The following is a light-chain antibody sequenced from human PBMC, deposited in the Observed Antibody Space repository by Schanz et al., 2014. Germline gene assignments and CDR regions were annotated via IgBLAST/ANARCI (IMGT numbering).Light chain of an antibody. CDR2: EVS. CDR1: QSLLHSDGKTY. CDR3: MQSLHFTT. Sequence: DIVMTQTPLSLSVTPGQPASISCKSTQSLLHSDGKTYLCWYLQKPGQPPQLLMSEVSNRFSGVPDRFSGSGSGTDFTLTISRVEAEDVGVYYCMQSLHFTTFGGGTKVEIK. V-gene: IGKV2D-29*01. J-gene: IGKJ4*01.